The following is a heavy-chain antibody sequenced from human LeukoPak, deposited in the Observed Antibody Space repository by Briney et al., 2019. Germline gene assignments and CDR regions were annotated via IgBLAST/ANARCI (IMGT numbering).Heavy chain of an antibody. CDR2: ISSSSSYI. J-gene: IGHJ4*02. D-gene: IGHD3-10*01. Sequence: GGSLRLSCAASGFTFSSYSMNWVRQAPGKGLEWVSSISSSSSYIYYADSVKGRFTISRDNAKNSLYLQMNSLRAEDTAVYYCARDLVTMVRGLLYWGQGTLVTVST. CDR3: ARDLVTMVRGLLY. CDR1: GFTFSSYS. V-gene: IGHV3-21*01.